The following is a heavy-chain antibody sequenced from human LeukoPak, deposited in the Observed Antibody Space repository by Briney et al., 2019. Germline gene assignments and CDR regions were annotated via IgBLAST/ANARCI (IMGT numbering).Heavy chain of an antibody. V-gene: IGHV4-30-4*01. CDR1: GGPISSGDYY. Sequence: SQTLSLTCSVSGGPISSGDYYWSWIRQPPGKGLEWIGHIYYSGSTYYNASLKSRVTISVDTSKNQFSLKLSSVTAADTAVYFCARDRAAGYSFGLSPNLDAFGIWGQGTMVTVSS. D-gene: IGHD5-18*01. CDR2: IYYSGST. CDR3: ARDRAAGYSFGLSPNLDAFGI. J-gene: IGHJ3*02.